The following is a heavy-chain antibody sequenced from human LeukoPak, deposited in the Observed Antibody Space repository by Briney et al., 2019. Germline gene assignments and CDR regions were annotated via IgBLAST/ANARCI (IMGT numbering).Heavy chain of an antibody. D-gene: IGHD2-2*01. J-gene: IGHJ5*02. V-gene: IGHV7-4-1*02. CDR1: GYTFTSYA. CDR3: ARAKPVVVPAVRLIGVWFYP. CDR2: INTNTGNP. Sequence: ASVKVSCKASGYTFTSYAMNWLRQAPGQGLEWMGCINTNTGNPTYAQGFTGRFVFSLDTSVSTAYLQISSLKADDTAVYYCARAKPVVVPAVRLIGVWFYPWGQATLVTVSS.